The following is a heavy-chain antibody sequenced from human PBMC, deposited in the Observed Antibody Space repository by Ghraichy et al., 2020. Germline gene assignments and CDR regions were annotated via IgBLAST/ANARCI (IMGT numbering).Heavy chain of an antibody. CDR1: GFTFSSHW. D-gene: IGHD3-16*01. V-gene: IGHV3-7*01. CDR2: IKQDGSQR. CDR3: ARDAMFMLDA. Sequence: GGSLRLSCAASGFTFSSHWMTWVRQAPGKGLEWVANIKQDGSQRLYVDSVKGRFTVSRDNARNSLFLQMDSLRAEDTAIYYCARDAMFMLDAWGQGSPVTVSS. J-gene: IGHJ5*02.